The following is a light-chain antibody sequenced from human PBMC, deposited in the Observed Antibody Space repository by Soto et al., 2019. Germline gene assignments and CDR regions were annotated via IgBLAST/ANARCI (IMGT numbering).Light chain of an antibody. CDR1: QSVSSSY. CDR3: QQYGSSRWT. V-gene: IGKV3-20*01. CDR2: GAS. Sequence: EIVLTQSPGTLSLSPGERATLSCRASQSVSSSYLAWYQQNRGQAPRLLIYGASSRAPGIPDRFGGSGSGTDFTLTISRLVPEDSAVYYCQQYGSSRWTFGQGTTVEIK. J-gene: IGKJ1*01.